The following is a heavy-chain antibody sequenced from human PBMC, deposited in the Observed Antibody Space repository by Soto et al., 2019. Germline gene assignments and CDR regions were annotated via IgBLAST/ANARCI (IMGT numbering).Heavy chain of an antibody. D-gene: IGHD4-17*01. CDR1: GDISPRYG. J-gene: IGHJ4*02. CDR2: INCYNGVT. V-gene: IGHV1-18*01. Sequence: QVQLVQSGPEVKKPGALVKVSCKASGDISPRYGISWVRQAPGQGLEWLGWINCYNGVTNYAQSLQGRVTLTTDSSTSTAYMEVRSLIFDDTAVYYCAGDHANYGTFDQWGQGTLVTVSS. CDR3: AGDHANYGTFDQ.